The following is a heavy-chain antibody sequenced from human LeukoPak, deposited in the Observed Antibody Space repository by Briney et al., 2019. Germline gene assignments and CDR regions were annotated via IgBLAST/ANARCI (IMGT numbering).Heavy chain of an antibody. CDR2: INHSGAT. CDR3: ALFEVVVGSTQDF. J-gene: IGHJ4*02. Sequence: SETLSLTCAVYGGSFSSYYWNWIRQPPGKGLEWIAEINHSGATNYHPSLKSRVTISVDRSKNQFSLKLSSVTAADTAVYYCALFEVVVGSTQDFWGQGTLVTVSS. D-gene: IGHD2-15*01. V-gene: IGHV4-34*01. CDR1: GGSFSSYY.